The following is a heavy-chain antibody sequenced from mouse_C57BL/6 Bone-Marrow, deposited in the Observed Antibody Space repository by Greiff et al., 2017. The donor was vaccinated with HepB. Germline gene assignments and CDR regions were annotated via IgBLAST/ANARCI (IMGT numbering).Heavy chain of an antibody. CDR1: GFTFSDYY. CDR3: AREGVSRGFAY. CDR2: INYDGSST. J-gene: IGHJ3*01. Sequence: EVHLVESEGGLVQPGSSMKLSCTASGFTFSDYYMAWVRQVPEKGLEWVANINYDGSSTYYLDSLKSRFIISRDNAKNILYLQMSSLKSEDTATYYCAREGVSRGFAYWGQGTLVTVSA. V-gene: IGHV5-16*01. D-gene: IGHD6-2*01.